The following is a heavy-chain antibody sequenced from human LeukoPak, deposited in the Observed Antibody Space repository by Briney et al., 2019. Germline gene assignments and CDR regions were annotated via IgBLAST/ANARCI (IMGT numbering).Heavy chain of an antibody. CDR3: ARAVGPFDF. Sequence: GGSLTLSCAASGFTFSSYAMSWVRQAPGKGLVWVAVIWYDGSIKYYADSVKGRFTISRDNSKNTLNLQMNSLRVEDTAVYYCARAVGPFDFWGQGTIVIVSS. CDR1: GFTFSSYA. CDR2: IWYDGSIK. J-gene: IGHJ3*01. V-gene: IGHV3-33*08.